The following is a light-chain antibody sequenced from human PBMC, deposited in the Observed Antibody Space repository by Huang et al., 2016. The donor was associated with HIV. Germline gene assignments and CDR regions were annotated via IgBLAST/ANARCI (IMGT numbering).Light chain of an antibody. CDR1: QGITDD. V-gene: IGKV1-6*01. J-gene: IGKJ1*01. CDR3: LQDHNYPRT. CDR2: GAS. Sequence: AIQMTQSPSSLSASVGDRVTITCRASQGITDDLAWYQQKPGKAPKLLISGASTLRGGVPSRFSGSGSGTDFTLTLSSLQPEDYATYYCLQDHNYPRTFGQGTKVEI.